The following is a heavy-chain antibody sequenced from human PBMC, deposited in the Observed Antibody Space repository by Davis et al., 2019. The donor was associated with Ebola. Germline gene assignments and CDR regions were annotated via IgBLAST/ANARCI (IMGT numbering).Heavy chain of an antibody. CDR2: IIPIFGTP. D-gene: IGHD1-1*01. Sequence: SVKVSCKASGGTFSSSAINWVQQAPGQGLEWMGGIIPIFGTPNYAQKFQGRVTITADKSTSTAYMGLSSLTSDDTAVYYCARDVRGITGPSEYWGQGTLVTVSS. CDR3: ARDVRGITGPSEY. V-gene: IGHV1-69*06. CDR1: GGTFSSSA. J-gene: IGHJ4*02.